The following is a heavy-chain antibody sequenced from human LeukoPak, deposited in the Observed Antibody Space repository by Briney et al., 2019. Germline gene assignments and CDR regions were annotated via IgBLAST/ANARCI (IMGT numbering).Heavy chain of an antibody. CDR3: ARELYGGLDY. V-gene: IGHV4-38-2*02. Sequence: SETLSLTCTVSGYSISSGYYWGGIRQPPGKGLEWIGSIYHSGSTYYNPSLKSRVTISVDTSKNQFSLKLSSVTAADTAVYYCARELYGGLDYWGQGTLVTVSS. CDR2: IYHSGST. D-gene: IGHD4-23*01. J-gene: IGHJ4*02. CDR1: GYSISSGYY.